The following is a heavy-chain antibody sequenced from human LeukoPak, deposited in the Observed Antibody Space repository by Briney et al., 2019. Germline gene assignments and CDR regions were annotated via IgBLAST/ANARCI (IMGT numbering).Heavy chain of an antibody. V-gene: IGHV4-31*03. Sequence: SETLSLTCTVSGGSISGYYWSWIRQHPGKGLEWIGYIYYSGSTYYNPSLKSRVTISVDTSKNQFSLKLSSVTAADTAVYYCARGVVVVVAATETHDAFDIWGQGTMVTVSS. J-gene: IGHJ3*02. CDR1: GGSISGYY. D-gene: IGHD2-15*01. CDR2: IYYSGST. CDR3: ARGVVVVVAATETHDAFDI.